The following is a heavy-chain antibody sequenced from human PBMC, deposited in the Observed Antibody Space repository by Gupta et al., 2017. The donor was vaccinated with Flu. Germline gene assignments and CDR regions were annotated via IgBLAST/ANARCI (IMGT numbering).Heavy chain of an antibody. Sequence: EVQLVESGGGLVQLGGSLRLSCAASGFTFSSYSMNWVRQAPGKGLEWVSYISSSSSTIYYADSVKGRFTISRDNAKNSLYLQMNSLRAEDTAVYYCARGNLGAGFDPWGQGTLVTVSS. CDR1: GFTFSSYS. D-gene: IGHD1-14*01. J-gene: IGHJ5*02. CDR2: ISSSSSTI. CDR3: ARGNLGAGFDP. V-gene: IGHV3-48*01.